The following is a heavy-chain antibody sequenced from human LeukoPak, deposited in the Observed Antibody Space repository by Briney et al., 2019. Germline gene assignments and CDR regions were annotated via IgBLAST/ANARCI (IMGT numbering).Heavy chain of an antibody. CDR3: ARPGNYYDSSGYYYGFDY. Sequence: GGSLRLSCAASGFTFSSYAMSWVRQAPGKGLEWVSSISSGSSYIYYADSVKGRFTISRDNSKNTLYLQMNSLRAEDTAIYYCARPGNYYDSSGYYYGFDYWGQGTLVTVSS. CDR1: GFTFSSYA. J-gene: IGHJ4*02. CDR2: ISSGSSYI. V-gene: IGHV3-23*01. D-gene: IGHD3-22*01.